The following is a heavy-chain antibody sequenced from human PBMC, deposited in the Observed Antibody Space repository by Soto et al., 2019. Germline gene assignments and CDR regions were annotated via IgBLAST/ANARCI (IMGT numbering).Heavy chain of an antibody. V-gene: IGHV3-66*01. D-gene: IGHD5-12*01. Sequence: EVQLVESGGGLVQRGGSLRLSCAASGFTVSSNYMSWVRQAPGKGLEWVSVIYSGSSTYYADSVKGRFTISRDNSKNTLYLQMNSLRAEDTAVYYCARTYSGKFDYWGQGTLVTVSS. CDR1: GFTVSSNY. J-gene: IGHJ4*02. CDR2: IYSGSST. CDR3: ARTYSGKFDY.